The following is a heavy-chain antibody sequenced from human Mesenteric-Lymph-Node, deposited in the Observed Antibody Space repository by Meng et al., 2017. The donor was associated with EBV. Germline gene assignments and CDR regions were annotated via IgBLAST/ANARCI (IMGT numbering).Heavy chain of an antibody. Sequence: QVERGGAGGGVVQPGRSLRLSCVASGFTFSNYIMHWVRQAPGRGLEWVSFISYDGSNVYYADSVRGRFTISRDNSRNTLYLQMSSLRPEDTGVYFCVKDDYGGSPFDYWGQGTLVTVSS. CDR1: GFTFSNYI. V-gene: IGHV3-30*18. J-gene: IGHJ4*02. D-gene: IGHD4-23*01. CDR2: ISYDGSNV. CDR3: VKDDYGGSPFDY.